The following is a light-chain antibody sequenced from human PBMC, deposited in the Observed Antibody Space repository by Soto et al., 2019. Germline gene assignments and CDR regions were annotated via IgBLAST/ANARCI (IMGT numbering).Light chain of an antibody. CDR2: GAS. CDR1: QIVINNY. CDR3: HPSSHSPLT. J-gene: IGKJ4*01. Sequence: EIVLTQSPGTLSLSPGERATLSCRASQIVINNYLAWFQQKPGQAPRLLIYGASSRATGIPDRFRGSGSGTDFTLTINRRQFNDFAVYYYHPSSHSPLTFGGGTNVEIK. V-gene: IGKV3-20*01.